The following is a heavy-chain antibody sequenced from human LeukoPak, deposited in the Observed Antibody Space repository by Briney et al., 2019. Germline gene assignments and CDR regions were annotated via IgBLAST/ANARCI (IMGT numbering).Heavy chain of an antibody. D-gene: IGHD2-15*01. CDR2: ISYDGSNK. V-gene: IGHV3-30*18. CDR1: GFTFSSYG. J-gene: IGHJ4*02. Sequence: GGSLRLSCAASGFTFSSYGMHWVCQAPGKGLEWVAVISYDGSNKYYADSVKGRFTISRDNSKNTLYLQMNSLRAEDTAVYYCAKEARDCRTGSCYSFYFDYWGQGTLVTVSS. CDR3: AKEARDCRTGSCYSFYFDY.